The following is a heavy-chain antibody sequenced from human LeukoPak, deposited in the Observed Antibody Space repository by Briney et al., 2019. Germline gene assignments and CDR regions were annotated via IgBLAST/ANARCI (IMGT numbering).Heavy chain of an antibody. D-gene: IGHD1-26*01. V-gene: IGHV3-21*01. CDR3: ARDGECSGSYPFDY. CDR2: ISSSSSYI. J-gene: IGHJ4*02. Sequence: KPGGSLRLSCAASGFTFSSYSMNWVRQAPGKGLEWVSSISSSSSYIYYADSVKGRFTISRDNAKNSLYLQMNSLRAEDTAVYYCARDGECSGSYPFDYWGQGTLVAVSS. CDR1: GFTFSSYS.